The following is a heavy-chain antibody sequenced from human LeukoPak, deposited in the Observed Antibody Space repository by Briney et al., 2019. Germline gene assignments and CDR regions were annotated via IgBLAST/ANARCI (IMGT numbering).Heavy chain of an antibody. CDR3: ARDPMGYCSGGSCYPQTYFDY. CDR2: IKQDGSEK. V-gene: IGHV3-7*01. D-gene: IGHD2-15*01. J-gene: IGHJ4*02. CDR1: GFTFSSYW. Sequence: GGSLRLSCAASGFTFSSYWMSWARQAPGKGLEWVANIKQDGSEKYYVDSVKGRFTISRDNAKNSLYLQMSSLRAEDTAVYYCARDPMGYCSGGSCYPQTYFDYWGQGTLVTVSS.